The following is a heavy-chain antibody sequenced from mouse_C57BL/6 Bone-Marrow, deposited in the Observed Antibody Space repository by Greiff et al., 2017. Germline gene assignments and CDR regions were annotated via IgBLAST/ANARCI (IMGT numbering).Heavy chain of an antibody. CDR1: GYTFTDYY. D-gene: IGHD1-1*01. V-gene: IGHV1-76*01. Sequence: QVQLQHSGAELVRPGASVKLSCKASGYTFTDYYINWVKQRPGQGLEWIARIYPGSGNTYYNEKFKGKATLTAEKSSSTAYMQLSSLTSEDSAVYFCAREWIYYYGSSYWYFDVWGTGTTVTVSS. J-gene: IGHJ1*03. CDR3: AREWIYYYGSSYWYFDV. CDR2: IYPGSGNT.